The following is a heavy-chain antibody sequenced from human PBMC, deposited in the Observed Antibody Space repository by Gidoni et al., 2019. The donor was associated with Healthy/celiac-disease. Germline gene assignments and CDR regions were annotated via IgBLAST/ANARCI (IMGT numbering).Heavy chain of an antibody. CDR3: AKDAQQLVSYYYYYMDV. Sequence: QVQLVESGGGVVQPGRSLGLSCAASGFTFSSYGMHWVRQAPGKGLEWVAVISYDGSNKYYADSVKGRFTISRDNSKNTLYLQMNSLRAEDTAVYYCAKDAQQLVSYYYYYMDVWGKGTTVTVSS. CDR1: GFTFSSYG. CDR2: ISYDGSNK. V-gene: IGHV3-30*18. D-gene: IGHD6-6*01. J-gene: IGHJ6*03.